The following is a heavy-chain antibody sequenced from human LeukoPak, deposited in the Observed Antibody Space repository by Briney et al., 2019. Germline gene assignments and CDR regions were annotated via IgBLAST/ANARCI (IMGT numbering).Heavy chain of an antibody. CDR3: ARHEGSGSFYFDY. CDR2: ISSSSSYI. Sequence: GGSLRLSCAASGFTFSSYSMNWVRQAPGKGLEWVSSISSSSSYIYYADSVKGRFTISRDNSKNTLYLQMNSLRAEDTAVYYCARHEGSGSFYFDYWGQGTLVTVSS. V-gene: IGHV3-21*04. D-gene: IGHD3-3*01. J-gene: IGHJ4*02. CDR1: GFTFSSYS.